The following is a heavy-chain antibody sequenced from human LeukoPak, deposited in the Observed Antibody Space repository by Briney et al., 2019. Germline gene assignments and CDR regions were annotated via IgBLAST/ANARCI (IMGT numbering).Heavy chain of an antibody. Sequence: PSETLSLTCAVSGYSISRGYSWGWIRQPPGKGQEWIGSIYHSGSTYYNPSLKSRVTISVDTSKNQFSLKLTSVTAADTAVYYCARERFLEWLLSGYFDYWGQGTLVTVSS. CDR1: GYSISRGYS. D-gene: IGHD3-3*01. CDR2: IYHSGST. J-gene: IGHJ4*02. CDR3: ARERFLEWLLSGYFDY. V-gene: IGHV4-38-2*02.